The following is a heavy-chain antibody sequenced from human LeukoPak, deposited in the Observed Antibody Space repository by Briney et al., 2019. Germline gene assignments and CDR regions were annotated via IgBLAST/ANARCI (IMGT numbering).Heavy chain of an antibody. CDR1: GYTFTGCY. J-gene: IGHJ4*02. D-gene: IGHD6-19*01. V-gene: IGHV1-2*04. CDR2: INPNSGGT. Sequence: ASVKVSCKASGYTFTGCYMHWVRQAPGQGLEWMGWINPNSGGTNYAQKFQGWVTMTRDTSISTAYMELSRLRSDDTAVYYCARVKQWLVYDYWGQGTLVTVSS. CDR3: ARVKQWLVYDY.